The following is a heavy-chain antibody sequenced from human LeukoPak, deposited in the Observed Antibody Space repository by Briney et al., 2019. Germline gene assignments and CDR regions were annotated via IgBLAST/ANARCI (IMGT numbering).Heavy chain of an antibody. D-gene: IGHD2-15*01. CDR2: ISNNGGYT. V-gene: IGHV3-23*01. J-gene: IGHJ4*02. CDR3: AKQLGYCSDGSCYFPY. Sequence: PGGPLRLFCAASGFTFSRSAMCWVRQAPGEGREGVSAISNNGGYTYYADSVQGRFTISRDNSKSTLCLQMNSLRAEDTAVYYCAKQLGYCSDGSCYFPYWGQGTLVTVSS. CDR1: GFTFSRSA.